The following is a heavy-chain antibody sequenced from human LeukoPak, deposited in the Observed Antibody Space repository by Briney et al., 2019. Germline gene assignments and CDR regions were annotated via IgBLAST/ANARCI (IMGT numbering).Heavy chain of an antibody. V-gene: IGHV4-59*01. J-gene: IGHJ3*02. CDR3: AGEDYFDTSGYASWRFDI. CDR2: IYYSGNT. D-gene: IGHD3-22*01. CDR1: GASISDYY. Sequence: NPSETLSLTCTVSGASISDYYWTWIRQPPGKGLEWIGHIYYSGNTIYNPSLKSRVTISIDTSKNQFSLKLSSVTTADTAVYYCAGEDYFDTSGYASWRFDIWGQGTMVTVSS.